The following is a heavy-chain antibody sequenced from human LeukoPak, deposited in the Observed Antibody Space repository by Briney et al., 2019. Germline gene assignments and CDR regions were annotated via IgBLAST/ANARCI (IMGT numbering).Heavy chain of an antibody. J-gene: IGHJ6*02. CDR1: GGTFSSYA. Sequence: GASVKVSCKASGGTFSSYAISWVRQAPGQGLEWMGGIIPIFGTANYAQKFQGRVTITADESTSTAYMELSSLRSEDTAVYYCARAPKEYGPYYYYYGMDVWGQGTTVTVSS. V-gene: IGHV1-69*13. D-gene: IGHD2/OR15-2a*01. CDR2: IIPIFGTA. CDR3: ARAPKEYGPYYYYYGMDV.